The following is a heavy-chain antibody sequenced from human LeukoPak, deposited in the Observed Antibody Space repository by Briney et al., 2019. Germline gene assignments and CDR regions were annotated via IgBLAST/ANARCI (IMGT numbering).Heavy chain of an antibody. Sequence: GGSLRLSCAASGFTFSRYAMSWVRQAPGKGLEWVSGISGGGGSTYYANSVKGRFTISRDNSKNTLYLQMSSLRAEDTAVYYCAKGGYYDFWSGRDYYYMDVWGKGTTVTVSS. CDR2: ISGGGGST. CDR1: GFTFSRYA. CDR3: AKGGYYDFWSGRDYYYMDV. J-gene: IGHJ6*03. V-gene: IGHV3-23*01. D-gene: IGHD3-3*01.